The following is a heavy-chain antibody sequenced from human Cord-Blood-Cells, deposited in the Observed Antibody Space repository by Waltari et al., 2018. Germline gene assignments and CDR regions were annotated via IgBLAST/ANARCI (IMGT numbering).Heavy chain of an antibody. CDR3: ARGAIAARLDAFDI. V-gene: IGHV4-34*01. CDR1: GGSFRGYY. CDR2: INHSGST. J-gene: IGHJ3*02. D-gene: IGHD6-6*01. Sequence: QVQLQQWGAGLLKPSATLSLTCAVYGGSFRGYYWRWIRQPPGKGLEWIGEINHSGSTNYNPSLKSRVTISVDTSKNQFSLKLSSVTAADTAVYYCARGAIAARLDAFDIWGQGTMVTVSS.